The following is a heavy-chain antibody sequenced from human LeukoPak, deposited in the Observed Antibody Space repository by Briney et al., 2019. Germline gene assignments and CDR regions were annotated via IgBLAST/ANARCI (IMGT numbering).Heavy chain of an antibody. CDR1: GGSFSGYN. Sequence: PSETLSLTCAVYGGSFSGYNWSWIRQPPGKGLEWIGGINHSGSTNYNPSLKSRVTISVDTSKNQFSLKLSSVTAADTAVYYCARRGYRPYYYYYGMDVWGQGTMVTVSS. CDR3: ARRGYRPYYYYYGMDV. CDR2: INHSGST. J-gene: IGHJ6*02. V-gene: IGHV4-34*01. D-gene: IGHD3-22*01.